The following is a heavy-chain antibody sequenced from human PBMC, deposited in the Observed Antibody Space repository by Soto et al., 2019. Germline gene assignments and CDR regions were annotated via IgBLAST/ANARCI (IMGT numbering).Heavy chain of an antibody. CDR1: GFTFSSYG. CDR2: ISHDGSNK. Sequence: QVQLVESGGGVVQPGRSLRLSCAASGFTFSSYGMHWVRQAPGKGLEWVAVISHDGSNKYYADSVKGRVTISRDNSKNTLYLKMNSLRAEDTAVYYCAIDGGSIASWFDPWGQGTLITVSS. D-gene: IGHD2-15*01. V-gene: IGHV3-30*03. CDR3: AIDGGSIASWFDP. J-gene: IGHJ5*02.